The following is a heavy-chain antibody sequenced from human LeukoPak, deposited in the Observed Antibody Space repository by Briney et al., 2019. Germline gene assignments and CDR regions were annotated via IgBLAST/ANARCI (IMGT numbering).Heavy chain of an antibody. CDR2: ISGSDDST. V-gene: IGHV3-23*01. CDR3: ARNYYDFWSGFYF. Sequence: GGSLRLSCAASGFTFSSYAMSWVRQAPGKGLEWVSTISGSDDSTYYADSVKGRFTISRDNPKNTLFLQMNTLRAEDTALYYCARNYYDFWSGFYFWGQGTLVTVSS. D-gene: IGHD3-3*01. J-gene: IGHJ4*02. CDR1: GFTFSSYA.